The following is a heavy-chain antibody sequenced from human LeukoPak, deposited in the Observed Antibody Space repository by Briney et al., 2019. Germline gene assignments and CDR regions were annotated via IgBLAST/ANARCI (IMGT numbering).Heavy chain of an antibody. D-gene: IGHD6-13*01. CDR3: ATEGLAGTGTQWHVFDI. V-gene: IGHV4-34*01. CDR1: GGPFRGDS. CDR2: INHSAST. Sequence: SETLSLTCAVSGGPFRGDSWTWIRQPPGKGLEWIGEINHSASTNYNPSLKSRVIMSLDTSKNQLSLNLTSVTAADTAVYYCATEGLAGTGTQWHVFDIWGQGTLVTVSS. J-gene: IGHJ3*02.